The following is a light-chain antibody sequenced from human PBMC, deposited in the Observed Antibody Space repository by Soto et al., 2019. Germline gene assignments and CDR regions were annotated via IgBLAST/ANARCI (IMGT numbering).Light chain of an antibody. Sequence: VVMTQSPLSLPVTPGESASISCRSSHSPLHSNGYNYLDWYVQKPGQSPQLLIYLGSHRASGVPDRFSGSASGTDFTLKISRVEANDVGVYYCMQGLQTRTFGQGTKVDIK. V-gene: IGKV2-28*01. J-gene: IGKJ1*01. CDR1: HSPLHSNGYNY. CDR2: LGS. CDR3: MQGLQTRT.